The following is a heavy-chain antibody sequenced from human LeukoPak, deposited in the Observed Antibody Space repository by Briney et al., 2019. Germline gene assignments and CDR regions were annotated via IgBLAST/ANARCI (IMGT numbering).Heavy chain of an antibody. J-gene: IGHJ4*02. CDR3: ARDGRQGIVGATGGFDY. D-gene: IGHD1-26*01. CDR2: INHSGST. CDR1: GGSFSGYC. Sequence: SETLSLTCAVYGGSFSGYCWSWIRQPPGKGLEWIGEINHSGSTNYNPSLKSRVTISVDTSKNQFSLKLSSVTAADTAVYYCARDGRQGIVGATGGFDYWGQGTLVTVSS. V-gene: IGHV4-34*01.